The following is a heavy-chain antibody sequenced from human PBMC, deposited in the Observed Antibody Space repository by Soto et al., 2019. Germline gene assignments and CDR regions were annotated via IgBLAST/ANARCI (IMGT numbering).Heavy chain of an antibody. V-gene: IGHV4-59*01. CDR2: IYYSGST. Sequence: SETLSLTCTVSGGSISSYYWSWIRQPPGKGLEWIGYIYYSGSTNYNPSLKSRVTISVDTSKNQFSLKLSSVTAADTAVYYCARGSRYCSSTSCYGEFDPWGQGTLVTVSS. J-gene: IGHJ5*02. D-gene: IGHD2-2*01. CDR1: GGSISSYY. CDR3: ARGSRYCSSTSCYGEFDP.